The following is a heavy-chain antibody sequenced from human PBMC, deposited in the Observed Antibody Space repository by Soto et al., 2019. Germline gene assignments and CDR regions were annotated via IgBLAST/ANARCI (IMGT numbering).Heavy chain of an antibody. CDR1: GGSISSDDYY. D-gene: IGHD4-4*01. J-gene: IGHJ4*02. CDR2: IYYSGRT. V-gene: IGHV4-30-4*01. Sequence: SETLSLTCTVSGGSISSDDYYWSWIRQPPGKGLEWIGYIYYSGRTSYNPSLKSRVIISIDTSKNNFSLELSSVSGADTAVYYCARDRSNSPDYFDYWGQGTLVTVSS. CDR3: ARDRSNSPDYFDY.